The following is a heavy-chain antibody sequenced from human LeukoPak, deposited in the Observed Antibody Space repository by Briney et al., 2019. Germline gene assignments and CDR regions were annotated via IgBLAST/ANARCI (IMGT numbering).Heavy chain of an antibody. Sequence: GGSLRLSCAASGFTFSSYAMSWVRQAPGKGLEWVSVITSGGGGTNYADSVKGRFTISRDNSKNTLYLQMNSLRAEDTAIYYCANPIFITGTRRSILEYWGQGTLVTVSS. CDR3: ANPIFITGTRRSILEY. CDR1: GFTFSSYA. V-gene: IGHV3-23*01. CDR2: ITSGGGGT. D-gene: IGHD1-7*01. J-gene: IGHJ4*02.